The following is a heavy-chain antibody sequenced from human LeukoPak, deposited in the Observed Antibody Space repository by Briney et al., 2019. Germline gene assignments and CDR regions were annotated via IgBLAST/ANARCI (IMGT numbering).Heavy chain of an antibody. V-gene: IGHV4-39*07. J-gene: IGHJ4*02. D-gene: IGHD3-10*01. CDR2: IYYSGST. CDR3: AGSYYYGSGSIGGI. CDR1: GGSISSYY. Sequence: SETLSLTCTVSGGSISSYYWGWIRQPPGKGLEWIGSIYYSGSTYYNPSLKSRVTISVDKSKNQFSLKLSSVTAADTAVYYCAGSYYYGSGSIGGIWGQGTLVTVSS.